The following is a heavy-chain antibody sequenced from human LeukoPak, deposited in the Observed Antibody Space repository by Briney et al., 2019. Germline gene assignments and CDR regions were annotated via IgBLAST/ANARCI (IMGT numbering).Heavy chain of an antibody. D-gene: IGHD2-2*01. J-gene: IGHJ4*02. V-gene: IGHV3-49*04. CDR3: TRLVPCLDY. CDR1: GFTFGDYA. Sequence: GGSLRLSCTASGFTFGDYAISWARQAPGQGLEWLGFIRSKVYGETTVYAASVKGRFTVSRDDSNNLAYLEMNGLQTEDTAMYYCTRLVPCLDYWGQGTLVTVSS. CDR2: IRSKVYGETT.